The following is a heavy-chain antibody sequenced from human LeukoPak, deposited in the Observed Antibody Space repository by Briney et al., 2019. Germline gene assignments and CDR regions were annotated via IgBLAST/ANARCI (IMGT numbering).Heavy chain of an antibody. CDR2: IYSSGNT. D-gene: IGHD1-26*01. V-gene: IGHV4-4*07. CDR3: ARERGILRGDAFDL. CDR1: GVSFTTYY. Sequence: PSETLSLTCTVSGVSFTTYYWTWIRQRAGKGPEWIGRIYSSGNTNYNPSLESRVTMSIDTSKHQFSLKLTSVTAADTAVYYCARERGILRGDAFDLWGQGTMVTVSS. J-gene: IGHJ3*01.